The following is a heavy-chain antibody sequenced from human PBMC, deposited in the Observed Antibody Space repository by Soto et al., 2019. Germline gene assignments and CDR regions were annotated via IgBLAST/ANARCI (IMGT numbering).Heavy chain of an antibody. D-gene: IGHD1-1*01. CDR1: SGSISSSNW. J-gene: IGHJ4*02. CDR3: ARLAAESTTGTTYYFDY. V-gene: IGHV4-4*02. Sequence: PSETLSLTCAVSSGSISSSNWWSWVRQPPGKGLEWIGEIYHSGSTNYNPSLKSRVTISVDKSKNQFSLKLSSVTAADTAVYYCARLAAESTTGTTYYFDYWGQGTLVTVSS. CDR2: IYHSGST.